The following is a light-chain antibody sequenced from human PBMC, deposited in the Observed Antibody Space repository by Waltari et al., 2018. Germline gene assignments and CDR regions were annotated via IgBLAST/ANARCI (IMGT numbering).Light chain of an antibody. CDR2: ENR. J-gene: IGLJ2*01. CDR1: NLGDKF. V-gene: IGLV3-1*01. CDR3: QTWDRRIPI. Sequence: SSELTQSPSVSVSPGLTATITCPGHNLGDKFVSWYQPTPGQSPILVIFENRRRPLVVPERFSGSNSGNTATLTISGTQTLDEADYYCQTWDRRIPIFGGGTKLTVL.